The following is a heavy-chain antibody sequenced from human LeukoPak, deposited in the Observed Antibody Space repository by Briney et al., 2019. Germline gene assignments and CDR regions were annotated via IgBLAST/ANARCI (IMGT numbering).Heavy chain of an antibody. CDR1: GGSFSGYY. V-gene: IGHV4-34*01. D-gene: IGHD4-11*01. CDR2: INHSGST. CDR3: ARDYSNYAGIDY. J-gene: IGHJ4*02. Sequence: SETLSLTCAVYGGSFSGYYWSWIRQPPGKGLEWIGEINHSGSTNYNPSLKSRVTISVDTSKNQFSLKLGSVTAADTAVYYCARDYSNYAGIDYWGQGTLVTVSS.